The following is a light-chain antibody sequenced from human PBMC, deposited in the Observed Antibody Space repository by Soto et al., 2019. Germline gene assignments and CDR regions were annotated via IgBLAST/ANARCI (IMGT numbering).Light chain of an antibody. CDR2: EVN. J-gene: IGLJ3*02. V-gene: IGLV2-8*01. Sequence: QSALTQPPAASGSPGQSVTISCTGSSSDVGGYKYVSWYQQHPGKAPKLLIYEVNQRPSGVPDRFSGSKSGNTASLTVSGLQAEDDADYYCSSHAVSNTGVFGGGIKLTVL. CDR3: SSHAVSNTGV. CDR1: SSDVGGYKY.